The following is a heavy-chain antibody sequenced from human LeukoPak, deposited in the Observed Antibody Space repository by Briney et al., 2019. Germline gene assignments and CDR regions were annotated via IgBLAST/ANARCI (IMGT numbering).Heavy chain of an antibody. D-gene: IGHD1-14*01. Sequence: SETLSLTCTVSGGSISSYYWGWIRQPPGKGLEWIGYIYYSGSTNYNPSLKSRVIISVDTSKNQFSLKLSSVTAADTAVYYCARQSIFNGMDVWGRGTLVTVSS. CDR1: GGSISSYY. CDR3: ARQSIFNGMDV. CDR2: IYYSGST. J-gene: IGHJ2*01. V-gene: IGHV4-59*08.